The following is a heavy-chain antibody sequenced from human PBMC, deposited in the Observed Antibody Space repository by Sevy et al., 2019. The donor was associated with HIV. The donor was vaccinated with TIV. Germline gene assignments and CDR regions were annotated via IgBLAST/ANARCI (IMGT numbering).Heavy chain of an antibody. D-gene: IGHD3-10*01. Sequence: GGSLRLSCAASGFTFSSYSMNWVRQAPGKGLEWVSSISSSSSYIYYADSVKGRFTISRDNAKNSLYLQMNSLRAEDTAVYYCARSARGVILLYYYYGMDVWGQGTTVTVSS. CDR2: ISSSSSYI. V-gene: IGHV3-21*01. CDR3: ARSARGVILLYYYYGMDV. CDR1: GFTFSSYS. J-gene: IGHJ6*02.